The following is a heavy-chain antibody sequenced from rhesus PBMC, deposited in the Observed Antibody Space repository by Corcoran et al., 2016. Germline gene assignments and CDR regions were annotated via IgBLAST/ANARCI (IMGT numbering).Heavy chain of an antibody. Sequence: QVTLTESGPALVKPTQTLTLTCPFSGFSLPTNVLDVGWLRQPPGKALAWRAHIYWDEDKSYSAALKSRITISKDTSKNQVVLTMTNMDPLDTARYYCARSNSYSGIFRDYWGQGVLVTVSS. V-gene: IGHV2-152*01. D-gene: IGHD3-16*01. CDR3: ARSNSYSGIFRDY. CDR2: IYWDEDK. J-gene: IGHJ4*01. CDR1: GFSLPTNVLD.